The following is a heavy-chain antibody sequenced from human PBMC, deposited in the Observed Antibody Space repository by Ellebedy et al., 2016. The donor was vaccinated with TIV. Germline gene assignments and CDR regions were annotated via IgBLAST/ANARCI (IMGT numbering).Heavy chain of an antibody. V-gene: IGHV3-7*01. CDR1: GFLSSGYS. D-gene: IGHD3-10*01. Sequence: GESLKISCVASGFLSSGYSMSWVCQARVKGLEWVATIKHDGGEKFYADSVKGRFTISRDNAKNSLYLQMDSVRGEDTAVYHCARDRGSREEYYFDNWGQGTLVTVSS. CDR3: ARDRGSREEYYFDN. J-gene: IGHJ4*02. CDR2: IKHDGGEK.